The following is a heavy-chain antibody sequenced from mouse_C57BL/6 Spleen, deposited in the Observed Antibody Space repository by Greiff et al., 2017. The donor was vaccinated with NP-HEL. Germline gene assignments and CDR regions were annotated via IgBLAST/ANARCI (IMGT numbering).Heavy chain of an antibody. J-gene: IGHJ4*01. Sequence: VKVEESGPGLVAPSQSLSITCTVSGFSLTSYGVHWVRQPPGKGLEWLVVIWSDGSTTYNSALKSRLSISKDNSKSQVFLKMNSLQTDDTAMYYCARGGDYDGVYYYAMDYWGQGTSVTVSS. D-gene: IGHD2-4*01. CDR1: GFSLTSYG. CDR2: IWSDGST. V-gene: IGHV2-6*03. CDR3: ARGGDYDGVYYYAMDY.